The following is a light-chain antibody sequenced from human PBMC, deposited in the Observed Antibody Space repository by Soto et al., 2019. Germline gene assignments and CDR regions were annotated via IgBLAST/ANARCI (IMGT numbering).Light chain of an antibody. CDR3: SLYTTTSSWV. CDR2: EVS. Sequence: QPVLTQPPSVSGSPGQSVTISCTGTASDVGSYNRVSWYQQPPGAAPKLMIYEVSNRPSGVPDRFSGSKSGNTASLTISGLLAEDEGDYYCSLYTTTSSWVFGGGTQLTVL. V-gene: IGLV2-18*01. CDR1: ASDVGSYNR. J-gene: IGLJ7*01.